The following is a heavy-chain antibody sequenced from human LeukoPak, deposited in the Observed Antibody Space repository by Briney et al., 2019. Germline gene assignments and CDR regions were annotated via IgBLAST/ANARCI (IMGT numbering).Heavy chain of an antibody. Sequence: GGSLRLSCAASGFTFSNAWMSWVRPPPGKGLEWVGRIKREPHGGTTDYAAPVKGRFTISRDDSKNTLYLHMNSLKTEDTAVYYCTTDPHYYDSSGYFFPPLSWGQGTLVTVSS. D-gene: IGHD3-22*01. V-gene: IGHV3-15*01. CDR1: GFTFSNAW. CDR2: IKREPHGGTT. J-gene: IGHJ4*02. CDR3: TTDPHYYDSSGYFFPPLS.